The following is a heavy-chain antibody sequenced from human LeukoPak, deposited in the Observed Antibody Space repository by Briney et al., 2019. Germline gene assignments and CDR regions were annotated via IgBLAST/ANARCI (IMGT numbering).Heavy chain of an antibody. CDR3: ARKGGLFDY. J-gene: IGHJ4*02. D-gene: IGHD2-15*01. CDR2: IYYNGST. CDR1: GGSLRYYY. Sequence: SETLSLTCTVSGGSLRYYYRSWIRQSPGKGLEGIGYIYYNGSTNYNPSLKSRVTISVDMSKNQFSLKMSAVTAADTAVYYCARKGGLFDYWGQGRLVTVSS. V-gene: IGHV4-59*01.